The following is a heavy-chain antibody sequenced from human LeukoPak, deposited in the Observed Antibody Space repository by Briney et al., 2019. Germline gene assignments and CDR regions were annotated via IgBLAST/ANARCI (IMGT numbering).Heavy chain of an antibody. V-gene: IGHV1-69*05. D-gene: IGHD1-26*01. J-gene: IGHJ4*02. CDR2: IIPIFGTA. CDR1: GYTFTSYD. CDR3: ARQRVGATPIDY. Sequence: ASVKVSCKASGYTFTSYDINWVRQATGQGLEWMGRIIPIFGTANYAQKFQGRVTITTDESTSTAYMELSSLRSEDTAVYYCARQRVGATPIDYWGQGSLVTVSS.